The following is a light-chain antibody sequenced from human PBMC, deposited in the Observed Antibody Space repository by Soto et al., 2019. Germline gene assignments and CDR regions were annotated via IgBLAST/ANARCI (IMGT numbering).Light chain of an antibody. V-gene: IGLV8-61*01. J-gene: IGLJ2*01. CDR3: ALYVGTGTVV. CDR1: SGSVLTSYY. CDR2: STN. Sequence: QAVVSQEPSFSVSPGGTGTLTCGLTSGSVLTSYYPTWYQQTPGQAPRTLIYSTNILSSGDPDRFSGSILGNKAALTITGAQADDESDYYCALYVGTGTVVFGGGTQLTVL.